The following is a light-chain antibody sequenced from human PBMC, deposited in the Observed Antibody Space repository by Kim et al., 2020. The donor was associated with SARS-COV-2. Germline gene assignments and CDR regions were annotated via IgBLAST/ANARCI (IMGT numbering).Light chain of an antibody. J-gene: IGKJ1*01. CDR2: GAS. V-gene: IGKV3-15*01. Sequence: VSPGERAPLSCRASQSVSSNLAWYQQKPGQVPRLLIYGASTRATGIPARFSGSGSGTEFILTISSLQSEDFAVYYCQQYNSWPRTFGQGTKVDIK. CDR1: QSVSSN. CDR3: QQYNSWPRT.